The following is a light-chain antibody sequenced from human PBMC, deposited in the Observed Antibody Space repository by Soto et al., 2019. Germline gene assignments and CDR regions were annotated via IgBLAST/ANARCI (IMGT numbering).Light chain of an antibody. CDR3: QVWDSSSDHVV. J-gene: IGLJ2*01. CDR2: YDS. Sequence: SYELTQPPSVSVAPGKTARITCWGNNIGRKSVHWYQQKPGQAPVLVIYYDSDRPSGIPERFSGSNSGNTATLTISRVEAGDEADYYCQVWDSSSDHVVFGGGTQLTVL. V-gene: IGLV3-21*04. CDR1: NIGRKS.